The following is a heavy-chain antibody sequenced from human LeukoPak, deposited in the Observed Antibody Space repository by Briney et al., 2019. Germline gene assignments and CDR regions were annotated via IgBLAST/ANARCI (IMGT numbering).Heavy chain of an antibody. CDR2: INPNSGGT. CDR1: GYTFTSNY. D-gene: IGHD3-10*01. CDR3: ARAVGYGSGTYRQYFFDY. Sequence: GASVKVSCKASGYTFTSNYMHWVRQAPGQGLEWMGWINPNSGGTNYAQNFQGRVTMSRDTSISTAYMDLSRLRSDDTAVYYCARAVGYGSGTYRQYFFDYWGQGTLVTVSS. V-gene: IGHV1-2*02. J-gene: IGHJ4*02.